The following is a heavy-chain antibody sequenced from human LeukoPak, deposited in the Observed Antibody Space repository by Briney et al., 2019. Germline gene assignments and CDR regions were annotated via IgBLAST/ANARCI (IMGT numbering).Heavy chain of an antibody. CDR3: ASGFSSSPYFDY. D-gene: IGHD6-6*01. J-gene: IGHJ4*02. CDR2: ITGSSSYI. V-gene: IGHV3-21*01. CDR1: GFTFSSYS. Sequence: GGSLRLSCAASGFTFSSYSMNWVRQAPGKGLEWVSFITGSSSYIYYTDSVKGRFTISRDNAKNSLFLQMNSLRDEDTAVYYCASGFSSSPYFDYWGQGTLVTVSS.